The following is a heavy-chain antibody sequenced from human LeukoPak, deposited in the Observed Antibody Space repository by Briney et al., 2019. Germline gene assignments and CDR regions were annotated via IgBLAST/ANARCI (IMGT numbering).Heavy chain of an antibody. CDR2: VNEDGSEQ. Sequence: GGSLRLSCAASGFTFTNNWMTWFRQAPGMGLEWVANVNEDGSEQNYLDSVKGRFTISRDNAKNSVYLQMNNLRVEETAVYYCARGRGWIDPWGQGTLVTVSS. J-gene: IGHJ5*02. CDR3: ARGRGWIDP. CDR1: GFTFTNNW. D-gene: IGHD5-24*01. V-gene: IGHV3-7*01.